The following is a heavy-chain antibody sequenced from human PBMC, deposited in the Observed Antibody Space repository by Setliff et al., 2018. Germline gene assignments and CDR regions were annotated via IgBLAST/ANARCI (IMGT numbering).Heavy chain of an antibody. CDR2: IYYSGST. V-gene: IGHV4-39*01. Sequence: ETLSLTCTVSGGSISSSSYYWGWIRQPPGKGLEWIGSIYYSGSTYYNPSLKSRLTLSVDTSKNQVSLNLRSVTAADTAVYYCARTGTNRYFDYWGQGTQVTVSS. J-gene: IGHJ4*02. CDR1: GGSISSSSYY. CDR3: ARTGTNRYFDY. D-gene: IGHD1-1*01.